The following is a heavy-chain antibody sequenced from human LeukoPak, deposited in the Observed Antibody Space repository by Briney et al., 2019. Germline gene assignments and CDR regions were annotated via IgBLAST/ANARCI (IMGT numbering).Heavy chain of an antibody. Sequence: SETLSLTCTVSGGSISSGSYYWSWIRQPAGKGLEWIGRIYTSGSTNYNPSLKSRVTISVDTSKSQFSLKLSSVTAADTAVYYCARGNLWFGEFDYWGQGTLVTVSS. V-gene: IGHV4-61*02. D-gene: IGHD3-10*01. CDR1: GGSISSGSYY. CDR2: IYTSGST. J-gene: IGHJ4*02. CDR3: ARGNLWFGEFDY.